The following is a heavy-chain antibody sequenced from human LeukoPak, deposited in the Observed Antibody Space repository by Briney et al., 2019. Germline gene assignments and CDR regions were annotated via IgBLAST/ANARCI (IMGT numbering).Heavy chain of an antibody. CDR2: IYHSGST. V-gene: IGHV4-38-2*01. CDR3: ARGPTVRDMDV. D-gene: IGHD4-11*01. J-gene: IGHJ6*03. CDR1: GYSISSGYY. Sequence: KPSETLSLPRAVSGYSISSGYYRGWIRQSPGEGVEWIGSIYHSGSTYYNPSLKSRVTISVDTSKNQFSLKLSSVTAADTAVYYCARGPTVRDMDVWGKGTTVTVSS.